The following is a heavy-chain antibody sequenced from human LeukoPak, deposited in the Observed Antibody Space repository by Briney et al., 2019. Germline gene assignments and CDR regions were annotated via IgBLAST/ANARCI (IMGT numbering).Heavy chain of an antibody. J-gene: IGHJ4*02. CDR1: GYTFTSYY. CDR3: ARVSSSEVWWRYYFDY. V-gene: IGHV1-46*01. Sequence: ASVKVSCKASGYTFTSYYMHWVRQAPGQGLEWMGIINPSGGSTSYAQKFQGRVTMTRDMSTSTVYMELSSLRSEDTAVYYCARVSSSEVWWRYYFDYWGQGTLVTVSS. D-gene: IGHD6-6*01. CDR2: INPSGGST.